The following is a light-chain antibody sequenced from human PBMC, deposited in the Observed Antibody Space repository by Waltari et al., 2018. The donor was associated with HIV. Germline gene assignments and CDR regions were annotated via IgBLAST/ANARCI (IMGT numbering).Light chain of an antibody. Sequence: SYELTQPPSVSVSPGQTASITCSGDKLGDKYAYWYQQKPGQAPVVVISKDSERPSGIPERFSGSSSGTTVTLTISGVQAEDEADYYCQSADSSGTYAVFGGGTQLTVL. CDR3: QSADSSGTYAV. V-gene: IGLV3-25*03. CDR1: KLGDKY. J-gene: IGLJ7*01. CDR2: KDS.